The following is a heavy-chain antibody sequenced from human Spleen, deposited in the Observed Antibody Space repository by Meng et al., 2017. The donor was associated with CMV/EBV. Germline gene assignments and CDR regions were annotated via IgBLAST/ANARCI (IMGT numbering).Heavy chain of an antibody. Sequence: SETLSLTCGVSGDSIHSTNWWSWVRQPPGKGLEWIGSIYHSGSTDYNPSLKSRVTMSVDKSKNQFSLRLNSVTAADTAVYYCASGQIRHDYWGQGTLVTVSS. V-gene: IGHV4-4*02. CDR1: GDSIHSTNW. J-gene: IGHJ4*02. CDR3: ASGQIRHDY. CDR2: IYHSGST.